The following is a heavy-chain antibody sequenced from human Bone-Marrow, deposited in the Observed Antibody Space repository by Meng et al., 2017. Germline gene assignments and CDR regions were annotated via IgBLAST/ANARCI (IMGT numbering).Heavy chain of an antibody. CDR1: DYSFTGYG. CDR2: LGAHDGDT. D-gene: IGHD3-10*01. Sequence: QVQLVQAGAEVKKPGASVQVSCKASDYSFTGYGVSWVRQAPGQGLEWMAWLGAHDGDTSHAPKFQGRVTVSADRPTATAYMELRSLRSDDTAVYYCARGTPGRSYSDYWGQGTLVTVSS. J-gene: IGHJ4*02. CDR3: ARGTPGRSYSDY. V-gene: IGHV1-18*01.